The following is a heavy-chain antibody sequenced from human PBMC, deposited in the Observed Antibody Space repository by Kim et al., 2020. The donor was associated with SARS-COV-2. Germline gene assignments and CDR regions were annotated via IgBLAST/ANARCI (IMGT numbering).Heavy chain of an antibody. CDR1: GFTFSSYG. J-gene: IGHJ4*02. CDR2: ISYDGSNK. V-gene: IGHV3-30*18. Sequence: GGSLRLSCAASGFTFSSYGMHWVRQAPGKGLEWVAVISYDGSNKHYADSVKGRFTISRDNSKNTLYLQMNSLRAEDTAVYYCAKDGSYGYLYYSDYWGQGSLVTVSS. D-gene: IGHD5-18*01. CDR3: AKDGSYGYLYYSDY.